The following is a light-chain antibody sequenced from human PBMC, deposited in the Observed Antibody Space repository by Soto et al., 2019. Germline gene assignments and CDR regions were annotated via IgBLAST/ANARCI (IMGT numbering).Light chain of an antibody. CDR1: SSNIGAGYD. CDR2: GNS. Sequence: QLVLTQPPSVSGAPGQRVTISCTGSSSNIGAGYDVHWYQQLPGTAPKLLIYGNSNRPSGVPDRFSGSKSGTSASLAITGLQAEDGADYYRQSYDSSLSVVFRGGTKVTVL. CDR3: QSYDSSLSVV. V-gene: IGLV1-40*01. J-gene: IGLJ2*01.